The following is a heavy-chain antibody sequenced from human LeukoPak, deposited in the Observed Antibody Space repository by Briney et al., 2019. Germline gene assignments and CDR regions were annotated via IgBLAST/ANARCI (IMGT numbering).Heavy chain of an antibody. Sequence: SGTLSLTCAVSGGSISSSNWWSWVRQPPGKGLEWIGEIYHSGSTNYNPSLKSRVTISVDKSKNQFSLKVNSVTTADTAVYYCARLWRDDAFDIWGQGTMVTVYS. V-gene: IGHV4-4*02. D-gene: IGHD5-18*01. CDR2: IYHSGST. J-gene: IGHJ3*02. CDR1: GGSISSSNW. CDR3: ARLWRDDAFDI.